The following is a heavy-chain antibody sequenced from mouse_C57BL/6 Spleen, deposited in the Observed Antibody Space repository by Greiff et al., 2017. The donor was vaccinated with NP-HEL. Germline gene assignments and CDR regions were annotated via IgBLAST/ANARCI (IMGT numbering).Heavy chain of an antibody. J-gene: IGHJ2*01. CDR3: ARGSYFDY. CDR1: GYSFTGYF. CDR2: INPYNGDT. Sequence: VHVKQSGPELVKPGDSVKISCKASGYSFTGYFMNWVMQSHGKSLEWIGRINPYNGDTFYNQKFKGKATLTVDKSSSTAHMELRSLTSEDSAVYYCARGSYFDYWGQGTTLTVSS. V-gene: IGHV1-20*01.